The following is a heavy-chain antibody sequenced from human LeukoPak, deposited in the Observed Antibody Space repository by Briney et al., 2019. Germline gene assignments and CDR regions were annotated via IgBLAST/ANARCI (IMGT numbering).Heavy chain of an antibody. CDR1: GGTFSSYA. D-gene: IGHD2-21*02. Sequence: SSVKVSCKASGGTFSSYAISWVRQAPGQGLEWMGGIIPIFGTANYAQKFQGRVTITTYESTSTAYMELSSLRSEYTAVYYCARVKGCGGDCYYFDYWGQGTLVTVSS. V-gene: IGHV1-69*05. J-gene: IGHJ4*02. CDR2: IIPIFGTA. CDR3: ARVKGCGGDCYYFDY.